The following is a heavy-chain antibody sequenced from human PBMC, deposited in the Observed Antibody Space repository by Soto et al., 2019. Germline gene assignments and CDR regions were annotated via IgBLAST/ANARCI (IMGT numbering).Heavy chain of an antibody. CDR2: IYYSGST. V-gene: IGHV4-31*03. CDR1: GGSISSGGYY. CDR3: ARSRYYYDLT. J-gene: IGHJ5*02. Sequence: SETLSLTCTVSGGSISSGGYYWSWIRQHPGKGLEWIGYIYYSGSTYYNPSLKSRVTISVDTSKNQFSLKLSSVTAADTAVYYCARSRYYYDLTWGQGTLVTVSS. D-gene: IGHD3-22*01.